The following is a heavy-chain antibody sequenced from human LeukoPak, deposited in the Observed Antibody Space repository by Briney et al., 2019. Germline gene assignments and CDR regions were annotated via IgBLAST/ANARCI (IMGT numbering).Heavy chain of an antibody. V-gene: IGHV3-43*01. J-gene: IGHJ1*01. CDR2: ISWDGGST. Sequence: GGSLRLSCAASGFTFDDYTMHWVRQAPGKGLEWVSLISWDGGSTYYADSVKGRFTISRDNSKNSLYLQMNSLRTEDAALYYCAKDPYDGYYYDSSGYYLGYFQHWGQGTLVTVSS. D-gene: IGHD3-22*01. CDR1: GFTFDDYT. CDR3: AKDPYDGYYYDSSGYYLGYFQH.